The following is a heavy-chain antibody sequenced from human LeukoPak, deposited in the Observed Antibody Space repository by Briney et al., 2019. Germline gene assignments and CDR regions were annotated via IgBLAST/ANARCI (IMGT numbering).Heavy chain of an antibody. V-gene: IGHV1-46*01. CDR3: ARNPDSSGWYGSIWYFDL. D-gene: IGHD6-19*01. Sequence: ASVKVSCKASGYTFTTYYLHWVRQAPGQGLEWMGFINPSVGSTSYAQKFQGRITMTRDTSTSTVYMDLSSLRSEDTAVYYCARNPDSSGWYGSIWYFDLWGRGTLVTVSS. CDR2: INPSVGST. CDR1: GYTFTTYY. J-gene: IGHJ2*01.